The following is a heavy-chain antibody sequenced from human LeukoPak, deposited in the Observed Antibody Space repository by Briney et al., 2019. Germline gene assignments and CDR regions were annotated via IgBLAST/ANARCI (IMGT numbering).Heavy chain of an antibody. CDR1: GFTFSNYG. J-gene: IGHJ6*04. Sequence: GGSLRLSCAASGFTFSNYGMHWVRQAPGKGLEWVAVISYEGYNKYYAYSVKGRFTISRDNSKNTLYLQMNSLRAEDTAVYYCAKLPGGSGSYFDYYYGMDVWGKGTTVTVSS. CDR3: AKLPGGSGSYFDYYYGMDV. CDR2: ISYEGYNK. V-gene: IGHV3-30*18. D-gene: IGHD3-10*01.